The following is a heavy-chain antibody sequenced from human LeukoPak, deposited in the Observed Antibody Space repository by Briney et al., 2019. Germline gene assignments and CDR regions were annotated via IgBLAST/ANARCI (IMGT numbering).Heavy chain of an antibody. Sequence: PSETLSLTCAVYGGSFSGYYWSWIRRPPGKGLEWIGEINHSGSTNYNPSLKSRVTISVDTSKNQFSLKLSSVTAADTAVYYCARGVLDYWGQGTLVTVSS. J-gene: IGHJ4*02. CDR1: GGSFSGYY. D-gene: IGHD6-6*01. CDR2: INHSGST. CDR3: ARGVLDY. V-gene: IGHV4-34*01.